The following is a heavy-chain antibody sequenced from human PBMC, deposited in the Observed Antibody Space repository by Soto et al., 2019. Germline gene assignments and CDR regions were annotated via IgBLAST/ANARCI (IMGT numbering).Heavy chain of an antibody. CDR1: GGTFSSYA. Sequence: QVQLVQSGAEVKKPGSSVKVSCKASGGTFSSYAISWVRQAPGQGLEWMGGIIPIFGTANYAQKIQGRVKITADEYTSTAYMELSSLRSEDTAVYYCARKLSSSCYLHYYYYGMDVWGQGTTVTVS. V-gene: IGHV1-69*01. D-gene: IGHD6-13*01. CDR3: ARKLSSSCYLHYYYYGMDV. J-gene: IGHJ6*02. CDR2: IIPIFGTA.